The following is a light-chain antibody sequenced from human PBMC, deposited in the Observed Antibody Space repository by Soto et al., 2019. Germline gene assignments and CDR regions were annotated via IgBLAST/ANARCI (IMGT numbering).Light chain of an antibody. CDR1: QSLLHSDGYNY. J-gene: IGKJ4*01. CDR3: MQALQAPLT. Sequence: DVVMTQSPLSLPVTPGEPASISCRSSQSLLHSDGYNYLDWFLQRPGQSPQVLIYLGSNRAPGVHDRFSGSGSGKDFTLKISRVEAEDVGVYYCMQALQAPLTFGGGTQVEIK. V-gene: IGKV2-28*01. CDR2: LGS.